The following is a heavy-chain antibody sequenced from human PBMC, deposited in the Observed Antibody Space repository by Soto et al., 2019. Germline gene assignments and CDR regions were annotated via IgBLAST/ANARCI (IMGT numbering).Heavy chain of an antibody. Sequence: SETLSLTCTVSGGSISSYYWSWIRQPPGKRLEWIGYFYYSGSTNYNPSLKSRVTISGDTSKSQFTLKVTSVTAADTAVYFCARDFNSYGYSDWGQGTPVTVSS. D-gene: IGHD5-18*01. CDR1: GGSISSYY. CDR3: ARDFNSYGYSD. V-gene: IGHV4-59*01. J-gene: IGHJ4*02. CDR2: FYYSGST.